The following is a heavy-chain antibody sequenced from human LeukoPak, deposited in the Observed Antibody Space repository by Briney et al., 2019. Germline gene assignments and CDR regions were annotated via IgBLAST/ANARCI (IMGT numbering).Heavy chain of an antibody. CDR3: ARDPEVGFGVTYGMDV. D-gene: IGHD3-10*01. Sequence: GASVKVSCKASGYTFTSYGISWVRQAPGQGLEWMGWINPNSGGTNYAQKFQGWVTMTRDTSISTAYMELSRLRSDDTAVYYCARDPEVGFGVTYGMDVWGQGTTVTVSS. V-gene: IGHV1-2*04. CDR2: INPNSGGT. J-gene: IGHJ6*02. CDR1: GYTFTSYG.